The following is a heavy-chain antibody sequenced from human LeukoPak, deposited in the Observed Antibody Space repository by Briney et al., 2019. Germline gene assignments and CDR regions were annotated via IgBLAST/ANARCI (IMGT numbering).Heavy chain of an antibody. CDR2: IYSGGST. J-gene: IGHJ4*02. Sequence: STEAYSFADGRNDMIGGRRIPEKRLEWVSVIYSGGSTYYADSVKGRFTISRDNSKNTLYLQMNSLRAEDTAVYYCARDFTDPVGATRVYYFDYWGQGTLVTVSS. V-gene: IGHV3-53*05. D-gene: IGHD1-26*01. CDR3: ARDFTDPVGATRVYYFDY. CDR1: SFADGRND.